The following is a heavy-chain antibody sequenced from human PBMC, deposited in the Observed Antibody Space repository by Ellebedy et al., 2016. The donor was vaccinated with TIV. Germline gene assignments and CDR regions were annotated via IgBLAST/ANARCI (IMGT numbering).Heavy chain of an antibody. CDR1: GGSISSGGYY. Sequence: SETLSLXXTVSGGSISSGGYYWSWIRQHPGKGLEWIGYIYYSGSTYYNPSLKSRVTISVDTSKNQFSLKLSSVTAADTAVYYCARGGYPDYWGQGTLVTVSS. CDR3: ARGGYPDY. V-gene: IGHV4-31*03. J-gene: IGHJ4*02. D-gene: IGHD6-25*01. CDR2: IYYSGST.